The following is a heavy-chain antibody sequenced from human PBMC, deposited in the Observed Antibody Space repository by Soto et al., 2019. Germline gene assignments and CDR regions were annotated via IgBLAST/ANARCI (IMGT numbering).Heavy chain of an antibody. Sequence: GGSLRLSCAASGFTFSDYYMSWIRQAPGKGLEWVSYISSSGSAIYYADSVKGRFTISRDNAKNSLYLQMNSLRAEDTAVYYCARDHYYDSSGYSSPLYWGQGTLVTVPQ. D-gene: IGHD3-22*01. CDR2: ISSSGSAI. V-gene: IGHV3-11*01. CDR1: GFTFSDYY. J-gene: IGHJ4*02. CDR3: ARDHYYDSSGYSSPLY.